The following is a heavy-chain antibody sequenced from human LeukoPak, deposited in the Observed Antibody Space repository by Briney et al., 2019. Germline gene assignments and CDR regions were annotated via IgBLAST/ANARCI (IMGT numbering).Heavy chain of an antibody. CDR3: AKGRPTTLGYCGRSICADWYFDL. CDR2: IGPNGGDA. J-gene: IGHJ2*01. Sequence: GGSLRLSCSASGFTFSNYAMNWFRQAPGKGLEYVSVIGPNGGDAYYADSVKGRFTISRDNSKNTLYLQMSSLRAEDTAVYYCAKGRPTTLGYCGRSICADWYFDLWGRGTLLSVSS. CDR1: GFTFSNYA. D-gene: IGHD2-2*01. V-gene: IGHV3-64D*06.